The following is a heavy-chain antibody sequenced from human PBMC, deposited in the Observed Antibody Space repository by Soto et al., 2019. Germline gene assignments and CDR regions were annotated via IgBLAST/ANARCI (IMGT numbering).Heavy chain of an antibody. V-gene: IGHV4-34*01. CDR1: GGSFSGYY. Sequence: LSLTCAVYGGSFSGYYWSWIRQPPGKGLEWIGEINHSGSTNYNPSLKSRVTISVDTSKNQFSLKLSSVTAADTAVYYCARGSYRAARYCSSTSCYPAEYFQHWGQGTLVTVSS. D-gene: IGHD2-2*01. CDR2: INHSGST. J-gene: IGHJ1*01. CDR3: ARGSYRAARYCSSTSCYPAEYFQH.